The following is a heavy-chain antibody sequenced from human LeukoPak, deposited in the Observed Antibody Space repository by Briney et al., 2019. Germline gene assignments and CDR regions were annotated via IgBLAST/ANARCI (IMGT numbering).Heavy chain of an antibody. Sequence: SETLSLTCTVSGASVSSGDYHWSWVRQAPGKGLEWIGHNQNPSYNPSLKSRVVISIHTSRNQFSLTLNTVTAADTATYFCVTYFVSGGGRGHWGPGALVTVSS. J-gene: IGHJ4*02. D-gene: IGHD3-9*01. V-gene: IGHV4-61*08. CDR3: VTYFVSGGGRGH. CDR1: GASVSSGDYH. CDR2: HNQNP.